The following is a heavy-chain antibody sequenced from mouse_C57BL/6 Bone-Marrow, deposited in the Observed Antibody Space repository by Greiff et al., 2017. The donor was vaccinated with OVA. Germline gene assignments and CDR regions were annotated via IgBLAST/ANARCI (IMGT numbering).Heavy chain of an antibody. CDR2: IDPENGDT. CDR3: TTSYGSSF. Sequence: VQLKESGAELVRPGASVKLSCTASGFNIKDDYMHWVKQRPEQGLEWIGRIDPENGDTEYDSKFQGKATITADTSSNTAYLQLSSLTSDDTAVYYYTTSYGSSFCGRGPTLTVSS. V-gene: IGHV14-4*01. J-gene: IGHJ2*01. CDR1: GFNIKDDY. D-gene: IGHD1-1*01.